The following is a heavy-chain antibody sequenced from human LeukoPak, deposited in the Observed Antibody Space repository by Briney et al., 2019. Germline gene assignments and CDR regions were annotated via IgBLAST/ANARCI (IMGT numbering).Heavy chain of an antibody. CDR3: AGHFVYPNDFDI. J-gene: IGHJ3*02. D-gene: IGHD5/OR15-5a*01. CDR2: MYYSGNT. V-gene: IGHV4-39*01. Sequence: PSETLSLTCTVSGGSISSTIYYWAWIRQPPEKGLEWIGSMYYSGNTYNNPSLKSRVTISVDTSKNQFSLKLSSVTAADTAVYYCAGHFVYPNDFDIWGQGTMVTVSS. CDR1: GGSISSTIYY.